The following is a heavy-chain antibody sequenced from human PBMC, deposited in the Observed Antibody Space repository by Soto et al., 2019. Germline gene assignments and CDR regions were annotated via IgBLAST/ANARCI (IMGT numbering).Heavy chain of an antibody. J-gene: IGHJ6*02. CDR1: GYTFTGYY. CDR3: ARALNVDTAMDSYYYYYGMDV. CDR2: INPNSGGT. Sequence: GASVKVSCKASGYTFTGYYMRWVRQAPGQGLEWMGWINPNSGGTNYAQKFQGRVTMTRDTSISTAYMELSRLRSDDTAVYYCARALNVDTAMDSYYYYYGMDVWGQGTTVTVSS. D-gene: IGHD5-18*01. V-gene: IGHV1-2*02.